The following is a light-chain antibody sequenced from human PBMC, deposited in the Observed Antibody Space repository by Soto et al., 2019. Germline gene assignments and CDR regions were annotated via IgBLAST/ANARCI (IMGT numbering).Light chain of an antibody. V-gene: IGKV1-5*01. CDR2: DAF. Sequence: DIQMTQSPSTLSASVGDRVTITGRASQSINNWLAWYQQNPGKAPKLLIFDAFNLESGVPFRFSGSGFGTEFTLTISSLQPDDSATYYCQQYKTYSLTVGGGTKVDIK. J-gene: IGKJ4*02. CDR3: QQYKTYSLT. CDR1: QSINNW.